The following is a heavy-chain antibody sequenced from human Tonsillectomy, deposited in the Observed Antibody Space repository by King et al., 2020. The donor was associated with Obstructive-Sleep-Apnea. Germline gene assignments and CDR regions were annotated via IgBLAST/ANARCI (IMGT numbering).Heavy chain of an antibody. J-gene: IGHJ3*01. CDR2: IDPSDSYI. CDR1: GYSFPNYW. Sequence: VQLVESGAEVKKPGESLRISCKGSGYSFPNYWINWVRQIPGKGLEWMGRIDPSDSYINYSPSFEGHVTISADKSISTAYLQWSSLKASDTALYSCARYEGRSIDAFDLWGQGTMLTVSS. D-gene: IGHD3-10*01. V-gene: IGHV5-10-1*03. CDR3: ARYEGRSIDAFDL.